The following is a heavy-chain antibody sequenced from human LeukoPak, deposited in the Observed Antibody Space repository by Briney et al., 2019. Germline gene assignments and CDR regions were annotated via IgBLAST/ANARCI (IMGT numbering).Heavy chain of an antibody. J-gene: IGHJ4*02. CDR2: IYYSGTT. V-gene: IGHV4-59*13. D-gene: IGHD2-2*01. Sequence: SVTLSLTCTVSVGSISRFYWSWIRESPGKGLEWIGYIYYSGTTNYDPSLKSRDTISVDRSKNQFALRLSSVTAADTAVYYFARGSSTSTIDYWGQGTLVTVST. CDR1: VGSISRFY. CDR3: ARGSSTSTIDY.